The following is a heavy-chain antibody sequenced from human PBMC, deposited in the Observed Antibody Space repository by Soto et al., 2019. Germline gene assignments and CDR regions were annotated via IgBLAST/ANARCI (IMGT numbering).Heavy chain of an antibody. J-gene: IGHJ5*02. V-gene: IGHV4-31*03. CDR3: ARVASRSAQHTGGSDP. D-gene: IGHD6-13*01. CDR2: IYYSGST. CDR1: GGSISSGAYY. Sequence: QLQESGPGLVKPSQTLSLTCTVSGGSISSGAYYWSWIRQHPGKGLEWIGYIYYSGSTYYNPALKSWVGISVAPSKNPVPLKLSSVTAADTAVDYWARVASRSAQHTGGSDPWGQGTLVTVSS.